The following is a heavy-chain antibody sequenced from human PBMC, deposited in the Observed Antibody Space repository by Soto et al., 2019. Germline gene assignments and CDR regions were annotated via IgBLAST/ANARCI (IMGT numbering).Heavy chain of an antibody. J-gene: IGHJ4*02. CDR2: ISWNSGSI. D-gene: IGHD4-17*01. CDR3: AKDTNYGGNSIDY. V-gene: IGHV3-9*01. Sequence: EVQLVESGGGLVQPGRSLRLSCAASGFTFDDYAMHWVRQAPGKGLEWVSGISWNSGSIGYADSVKGRFTISRDNAKNSLYLQMNSLRAEDTALYYCAKDTNYGGNSIDYWGQGTLVTVSS. CDR1: GFTFDDYA.